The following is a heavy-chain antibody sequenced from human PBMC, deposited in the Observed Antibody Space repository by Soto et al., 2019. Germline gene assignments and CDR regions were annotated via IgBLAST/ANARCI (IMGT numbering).Heavy chain of an antibody. CDR1: GYTFSRYG. CDR2: ISGFNGNT. J-gene: IGHJ4*02. CDR3: ARASAYSTPWNFDN. V-gene: IGHV1-18*01. D-gene: IGHD6-13*01. Sequence: QVQLVQSGAEVKKPGASVRVSCKASGYTFSRYGISWVRQAPGQGLEWMGWISGFNGNTKESEKLQGRVTLTTDTAANTAHMELRGLRSDDTAVYCCARASAYSTPWNFDNWGQGTLVTVSS.